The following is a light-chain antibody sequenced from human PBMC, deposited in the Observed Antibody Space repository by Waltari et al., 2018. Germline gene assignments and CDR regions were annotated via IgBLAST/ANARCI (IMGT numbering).Light chain of an antibody. CDR1: QTISRY. CDR2: AAC. Sequence: DIQMTQSPSSLSASVGDRVTITCRASQTISRYLNWYQQKPGKAPNLLIYAACSLQSGVPSRCSGSGSGRDFTLIITSLQPEDGATYYCRESYSFARTFGQGTKVEVK. J-gene: IGKJ1*01. CDR3: RESYSFART. V-gene: IGKV1-39*01.